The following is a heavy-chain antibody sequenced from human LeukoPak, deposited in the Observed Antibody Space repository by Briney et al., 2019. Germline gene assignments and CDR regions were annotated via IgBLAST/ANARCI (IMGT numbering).Heavy chain of an antibody. J-gene: IGHJ4*02. CDR2: IIPIFGTA. D-gene: IGHD6-19*01. CDR3: ARGPGEQWLAPVDY. Sequence: SVKVSCKASGGTFISYAISWVRQAPGQGLEWMGGIIPIFGTANYAQKFQGRVTITADKSTSTAYMELSSLRSEDTAVYYCARGPGEQWLAPVDYWGQGTLVTVSS. CDR1: GGTFISYA. V-gene: IGHV1-69*06.